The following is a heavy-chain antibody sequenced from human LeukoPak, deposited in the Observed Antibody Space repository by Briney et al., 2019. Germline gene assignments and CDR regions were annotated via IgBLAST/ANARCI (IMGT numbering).Heavy chain of an antibody. J-gene: IGHJ4*02. CDR2: ISGSGGNT. CDR1: GFAFSSYV. CDR3: ARDPGAFPYFFDC. Sequence: PGGSLRPSCAASGFAFSSYVISWVRQAPGKGLEWVSTISGSGGNTYYADSVKGRFTISRDNSENTLYLQMNSLRAEDTAVYFCARDPGAFPYFFDCWGQGTLVTVSS. D-gene: IGHD4/OR15-4a*01. V-gene: IGHV3-23*01.